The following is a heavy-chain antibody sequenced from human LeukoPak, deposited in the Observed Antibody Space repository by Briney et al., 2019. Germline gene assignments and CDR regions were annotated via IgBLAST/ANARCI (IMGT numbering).Heavy chain of an antibody. Sequence: PGGSLRLSCTVSEFTISSNSMSWVRQAPGKGLEWVSFIYSSVTHYSDSVKGRFTISRDNSKNTLFLQMNSLRAEDTAVYYCARRAGAYSHPYDYWGQGTLVTVSS. CDR1: EFTISSNS. J-gene: IGHJ4*02. D-gene: IGHD4/OR15-4a*01. V-gene: IGHV3-53*01. CDR2: IYSSVT. CDR3: ARRAGAYSHPYDY.